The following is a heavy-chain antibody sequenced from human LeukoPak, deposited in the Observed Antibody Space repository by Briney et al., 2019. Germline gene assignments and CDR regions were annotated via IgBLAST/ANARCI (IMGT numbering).Heavy chain of an antibody. CDR1: GGSISSGDYY. V-gene: IGHV4-30-4*01. J-gene: IGHJ4*02. D-gene: IGHD4-17*01. CDR2: IYYSGST. Sequence: SQTLSLTCTVSGGSISSGDYYWSWIRQPPGTGLVWIGYIYYSGSTYYNPSLKGRVTISVDTSKNQFSLKLNSVTAADTAVYYCARVDYGDYYFDSWGQGTLVTVSS. CDR3: ARVDYGDYYFDS.